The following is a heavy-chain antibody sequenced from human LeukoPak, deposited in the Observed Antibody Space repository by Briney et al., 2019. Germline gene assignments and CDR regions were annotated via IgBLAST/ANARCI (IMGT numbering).Heavy chain of an antibody. Sequence: PGGSLRLSCTASGFTFSSYWMHWVRQVPGKGVVWVSRVNSDGSSTYYADSVKGRFTISRDNSKNTLYLQMNSLRAEDTAVYYCAKGTLIVVVFDAFDIWGQGTMVTVSS. J-gene: IGHJ3*02. CDR1: GFTFSSYW. V-gene: IGHV3-74*01. CDR3: AKGTLIVVVFDAFDI. CDR2: VNSDGSST. D-gene: IGHD3-22*01.